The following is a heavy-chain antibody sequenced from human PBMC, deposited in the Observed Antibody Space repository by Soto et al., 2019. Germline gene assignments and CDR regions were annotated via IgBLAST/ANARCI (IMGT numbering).Heavy chain of an antibody. J-gene: IGHJ6*01. CDR3: GRGVELRYGMDV. CDR1: GFTLSIYS. CDR2: ISGSSDII. D-gene: IGHD1-7*01. Sequence: EVQLVESGGGLIQRGGSLRLSCAASGFTLSIYSLNWVRQAPRKGLEWLSYISGSSDIIYYADSVKGRFTISRDNAKNALYLQIDILRDEDAAVYFCGRGVELRYGMDVWGQGTTVTLSS. V-gene: IGHV3-48*02.